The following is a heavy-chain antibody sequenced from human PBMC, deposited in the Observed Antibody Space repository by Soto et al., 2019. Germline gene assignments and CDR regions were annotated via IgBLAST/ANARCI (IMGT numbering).Heavy chain of an antibody. J-gene: IGHJ3*02. V-gene: IGHV5-51*01. CDR2: IYPGDSDT. CDR1: GYSFTSYW. D-gene: IGHD6-6*01. CDR3: ARVIAARHSAFDI. Sequence: PGESLKISCKGSGYSFTSYWIGWVRQMPGKGLAWMGIIYPGDSDTRYSPSFQGQVTISADKSISPAYLPWSSLKASDTAMYYCARVIAARHSAFDIWGQGIMVTVSS.